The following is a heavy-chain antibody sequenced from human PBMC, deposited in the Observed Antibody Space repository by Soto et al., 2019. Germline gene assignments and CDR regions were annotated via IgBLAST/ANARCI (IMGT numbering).Heavy chain of an antibody. CDR1: GFTFSSHS. Sequence: PGGSLRLSCAASGFTFSSHSMNWVRQAPGKGLEWVSSISSSSSYIYYADSVKGRFTISRDNAKNSLYLQMNSLRAEDTAVYYCARDFIVATITDYYYGMDVWGQGTTVTVPS. V-gene: IGHV3-21*01. D-gene: IGHD5-12*01. J-gene: IGHJ6*02. CDR3: ARDFIVATITDYYYGMDV. CDR2: ISSSSSYI.